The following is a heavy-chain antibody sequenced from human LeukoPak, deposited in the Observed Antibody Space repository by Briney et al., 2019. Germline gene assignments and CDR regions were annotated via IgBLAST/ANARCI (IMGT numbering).Heavy chain of an antibody. CDR1: GYSFTSYW. CDR3: ARHALRFLEWLPSDY. V-gene: IGHV5-51*01. Sequence: GESLKISCQGSGYSFTSYWIGWVRQMPGKGLEWMGIIYPGDSDTRYSPSFQGQVTISADKSISTAYLQWSSLKASDTAMYYCARHALRFLEWLPSDYWGQGTLVTVSS. CDR2: IYPGDSDT. D-gene: IGHD3-3*01. J-gene: IGHJ4*02.